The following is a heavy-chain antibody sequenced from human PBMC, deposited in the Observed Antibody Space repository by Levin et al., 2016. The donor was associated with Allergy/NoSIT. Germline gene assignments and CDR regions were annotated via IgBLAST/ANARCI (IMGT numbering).Heavy chain of an antibody. Sequence: ASVKVSCKAPENPITNYHISWVRQAPGQGLEWLGTLKPGGGAPVYAQKFQGRVTMTRDTSTSTVYMELTSLRFEDTAVYYCAGDPNYDGYSWGMRYFEYWGQGTLVTVSS. CDR2: LKPGGGAP. V-gene: IGHV1-46*01. CDR1: ENPITNYH. CDR3: AGDPNYDGYSWGMRYFEY. J-gene: IGHJ4*02. D-gene: IGHD4-23*01.